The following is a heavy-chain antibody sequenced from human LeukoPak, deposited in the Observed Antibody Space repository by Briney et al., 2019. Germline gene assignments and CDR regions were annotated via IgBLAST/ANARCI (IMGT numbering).Heavy chain of an antibody. CDR2: ISSSSSYI. J-gene: IGHJ3*02. CDR3: ARDRHYDSSGSDAFGI. D-gene: IGHD3-22*01. CDR1: GFTFSSYS. Sequence: PGGSLRLSCAASGFTFSSYSMNWVRQAPGKGLEWVSSISSSSSYIYYADSVKGRFTISRDNAKNSLYLQMNSLRAEDTAVYYCARDRHYDSSGSDAFGIWGQGTMVTVSS. V-gene: IGHV3-21*01.